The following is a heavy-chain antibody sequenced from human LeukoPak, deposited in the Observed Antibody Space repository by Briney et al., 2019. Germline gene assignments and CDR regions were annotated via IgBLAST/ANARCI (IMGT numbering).Heavy chain of an antibody. Sequence: SETLSLTCTVSGSSLINSGYFWGWVRQPPGKGLEWIGSVFHSGSTFYNPSLKSRVTISVDTSKNQFSLRLTSVAAADTAVYYCARHTTYYSTSRRFPNWFDPWGQGALVTVSS. D-gene: IGHD3-10*01. CDR1: GSSLINSGYF. CDR3: ARHTTYYSTSRRFPNWFDP. V-gene: IGHV4-39*01. CDR2: VFHSGST. J-gene: IGHJ5*02.